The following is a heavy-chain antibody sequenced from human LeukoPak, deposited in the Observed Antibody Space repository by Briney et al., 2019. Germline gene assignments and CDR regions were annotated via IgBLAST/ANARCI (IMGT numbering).Heavy chain of an antibody. CDR1: GFTFSSYG. D-gene: IGHD3-3*01. CDR3: AKDSYDFWSGYSYYYMDV. Sequence: GGSLRLSCAASGFTFSSYGMHWVRQAPGKGLEWVAFIRYDGSNKYYADSVKGRFTISRDNSKNTLYLQMNSLRAEDTAVYYCAKDSYDFWSGYSYYYMDVWGKGTTVTVSS. V-gene: IGHV3-30*02. J-gene: IGHJ6*03. CDR2: IRYDGSNK.